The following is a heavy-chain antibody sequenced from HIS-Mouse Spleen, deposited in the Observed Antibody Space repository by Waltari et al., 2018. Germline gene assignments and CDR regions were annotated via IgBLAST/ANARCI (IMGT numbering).Heavy chain of an antibody. CDR2: IYWDDDK. J-gene: IGHJ4*02. V-gene: IGHV2-5*02. D-gene: IGHD3-3*01. CDR3: AHSRITISFDY. Sequence: QITLKESGPTLVKPTQTLTLTCPFSGFPLSTSGVGVAWIRQPPGMALEWLALIYWDDDKRYSPYLKRRLTITKDTSKNQVVRTMTNMDPVETATYYCAHSRITISFDYWGQGTLVTVSS. CDR1: GFPLSTSGVG.